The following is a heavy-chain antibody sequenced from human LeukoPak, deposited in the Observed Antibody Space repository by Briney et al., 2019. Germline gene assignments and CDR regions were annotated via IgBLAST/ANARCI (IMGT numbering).Heavy chain of an antibody. V-gene: IGHV3-23*01. CDR1: GFTFNNYA. Sequence: PGGSLRLSCAASGFTFNNYAMSCVRQAPGTGLEWVSAISKSGDRTYYADSVKGRFTISRDNSRNTVYLQINSLRDEDTATYYCVKEEGIHSFADSWGQGTLVTVSS. CDR2: ISKSGDRT. CDR3: VKEEGIHSFADS. D-gene: IGHD5-18*01. J-gene: IGHJ4*02.